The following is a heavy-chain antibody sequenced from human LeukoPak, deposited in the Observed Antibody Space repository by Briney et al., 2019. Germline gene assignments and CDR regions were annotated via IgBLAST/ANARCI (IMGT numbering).Heavy chain of an antibody. V-gene: IGHV4-59*01. CDR1: SDSISSYY. CDR3: ARDSGLRYYYYGMDV. J-gene: IGHJ6*02. D-gene: IGHD4-17*01. Sequence: SETLSLTCTVSSDSISSYYWSWIRQPPGKGLEWIGYIYYSGTTKYNPSLKSRVTISIDTSKNQFSLKLSSVTAADTAVYYCARDSGLRYYYYGMDVWGQGTTVTVSS. CDR2: IYYSGTT.